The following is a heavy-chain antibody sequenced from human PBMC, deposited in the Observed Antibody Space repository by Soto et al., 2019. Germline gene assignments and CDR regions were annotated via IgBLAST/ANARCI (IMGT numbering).Heavy chain of an antibody. CDR2: INAGDGNT. J-gene: IGHJ3*02. Sequence: ASVKVSCKASGYTFTSYAMHWVRQAPGQRLEWMGWINAGDGNTKYSQKFQGRVTITRDTSASTAYMELSSLRSEVTSVYYCARDKRRAGYYRDAFDIWGQGTMVTVSS. V-gene: IGHV1-3*01. CDR3: ARDKRRAGYYRDAFDI. CDR1: GYTFTSYA. D-gene: IGHD3-9*01.